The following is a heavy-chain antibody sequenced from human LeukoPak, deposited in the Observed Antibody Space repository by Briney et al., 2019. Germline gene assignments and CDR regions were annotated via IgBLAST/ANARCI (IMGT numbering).Heavy chain of an antibody. Sequence: GGSLRLSCAASGFTLSTYAMSWVRQTPGKGLEWVAATSSSDAGTYHADSVRGRFTISRDNSKNTLYLQMNSLRAEDTAVYYCAKDATAVVGTVYMDVWGKGTTVTISS. CDR3: AKDATAVVGTVYMDV. D-gene: IGHD6-13*01. CDR2: TSSSDAGT. CDR1: GFTLSTYA. V-gene: IGHV3-23*01. J-gene: IGHJ6*03.